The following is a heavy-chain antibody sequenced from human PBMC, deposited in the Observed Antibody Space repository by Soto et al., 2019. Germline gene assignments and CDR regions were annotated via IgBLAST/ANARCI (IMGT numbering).Heavy chain of an antibody. CDR3: ARHVQDILTGYHLDY. D-gene: IGHD3-9*01. Sequence: GESLKISCKGSGYSFTSYWITWVRQLPGKGLEWMGRIDPSDSYINYGPSFQGHVTISADKSIITAYLQWSSLKASDTAMYYCARHVQDILTGYHLDYWGQGTLVTVSS. CDR1: GYSFTSYW. V-gene: IGHV5-10-1*01. J-gene: IGHJ4*02. CDR2: IDPSDSYI.